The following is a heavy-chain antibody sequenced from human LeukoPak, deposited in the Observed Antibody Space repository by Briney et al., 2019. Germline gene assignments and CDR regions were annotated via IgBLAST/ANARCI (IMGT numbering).Heavy chain of an antibody. Sequence: ASVKVSCKASGGTFSSYAISWVRQAPGQGLEWMGRINTNTGNPTYAQDFTGRFVFSLDISVSTAYLEINNLKPEDSGVYYCARDPPRRPLTSDQGYWGQGTLVTVSS. CDR1: GGTFSSYA. V-gene: IGHV7-4-1*02. J-gene: IGHJ4*02. D-gene: IGHD1-20*01. CDR3: ARDPPRRPLTSDQGY. CDR2: INTNTGNP.